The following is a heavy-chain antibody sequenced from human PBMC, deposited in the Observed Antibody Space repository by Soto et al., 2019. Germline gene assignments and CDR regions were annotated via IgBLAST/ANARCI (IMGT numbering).Heavy chain of an antibody. D-gene: IGHD3-22*01. CDR2: IYYSGST. CDR1: GGSISSGDYY. V-gene: IGHV4-30-4*01. CDR3: ARADNGYYYDSRGYFDY. J-gene: IGHJ4*02. Sequence: SETLSLTCTVSGGSISSGDYYWSWIRQPPGKGLEWIGYIYYSGSTYYNPSLKSRVTISVDTSKNQFSLKLSSVTAADTAVYYCARADNGYYYDSRGYFDYWGQGTLVTVS.